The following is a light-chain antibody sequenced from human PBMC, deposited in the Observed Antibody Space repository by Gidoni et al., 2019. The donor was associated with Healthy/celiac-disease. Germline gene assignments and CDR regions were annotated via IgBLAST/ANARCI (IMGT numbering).Light chain of an antibody. V-gene: IGKV1-6*01. CDR3: LQDYNYPYT. CDR2: AAS. J-gene: IGKJ2*01. CDR1: QGIRND. Sequence: AIQLTQPPSSLSASVGDRVTITCRASQGIRNDLGWYQQKPGKAPKLLIYAASSLQSGVPSRFSGSGSGTDFTLTISSLQPEDFATYYCLQDYNYPYTFGQGTKLEIK.